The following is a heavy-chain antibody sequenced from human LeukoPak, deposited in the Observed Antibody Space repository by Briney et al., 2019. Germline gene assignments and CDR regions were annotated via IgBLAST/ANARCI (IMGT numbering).Heavy chain of an antibody. V-gene: IGHV4-61*05. J-gene: IGHJ4*02. CDR2: IYDSGTT. Sequence: SETLSLTCTVSGGSISSSSYYWSWIRQPPGKGLEWIGNIYDSGTTNYSPSLKSRVTISVDRSKNQYSLKVNSVTAADTAMYYCARNRYGSGSYVLDDWGQGTLVTVSS. CDR1: GGSISSSSYY. D-gene: IGHD3-10*01. CDR3: ARNRYGSGSYVLDD.